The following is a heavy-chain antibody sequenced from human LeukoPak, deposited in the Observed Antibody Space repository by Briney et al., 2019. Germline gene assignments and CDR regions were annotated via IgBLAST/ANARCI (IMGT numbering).Heavy chain of an antibody. CDR3: AREIYDFWSGYYYYYGMDV. CDR2: IYHSGST. CDR1: GGSISSSNW. D-gene: IGHD3-3*01. V-gene: IGHV4-4*02. Sequence: SETLSLTCAVSGGSISSSNWWSWVRQPPGKGLEWIGEIYHSGSTNYNPSLKSRVTISVDKSKNQFSLKLSSVTAADTAVYYCAREIYDFWSGYYYYYGMDVWGQGTTVTVSS. J-gene: IGHJ6*02.